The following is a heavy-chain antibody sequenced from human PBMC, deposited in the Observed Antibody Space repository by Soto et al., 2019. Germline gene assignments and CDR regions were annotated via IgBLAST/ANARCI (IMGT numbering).Heavy chain of an antibody. D-gene: IGHD2-15*01. CDR2: INHSGSN. J-gene: IGHJ3*02. CDR3: AREIVVVVAATRAFDI. V-gene: IGHV4-34*01. CDR1: GGSFSGYY. Sequence: QVQLQQWGAGLLKPSETLSLTCAVYGGSFSGYYWSWIHQPPGKALECIGEINHSGSNNYNPSLNSRVTISVETSKNKFSLKLSSVTAADTAVYYCAREIVVVVAATRAFDIWGQGTMVTVSS.